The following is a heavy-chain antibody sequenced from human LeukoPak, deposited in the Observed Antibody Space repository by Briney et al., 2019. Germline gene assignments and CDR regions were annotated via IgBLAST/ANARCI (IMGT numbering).Heavy chain of an antibody. CDR2: IYHSGST. Sequence: SETLSLTCAASGGSISSNCWWSWVRQSPGKGLEWIGEIYHSGSTNYTPSLKSRVTISVDKSKNQFSLKVSSVTAADTAVYYCARKGGDPLGIFDSWGQGTLVTVSS. CDR3: ARKGGDPLGIFDS. CDR1: GGSISSNCW. D-gene: IGHD3-16*01. J-gene: IGHJ4*02. V-gene: IGHV4-4*02.